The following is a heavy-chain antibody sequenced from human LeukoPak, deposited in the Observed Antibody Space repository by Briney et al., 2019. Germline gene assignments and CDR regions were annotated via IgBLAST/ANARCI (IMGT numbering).Heavy chain of an antibody. D-gene: IGHD3-10*01. CDR2: IYYSGST. CDR3: ASTTFYYGSGSYYYEGFDP. CDR1: GGSISSGNNY. Sequence: PSQTLSLTCTVAGGSISSGNNYWSWIRQPPGKGLEWFGYIYYSGSTYYNPSLKSRITISVDTSKNQFSLKVNSVTAADTAVYYCASTTFYYGSGSYYYEGFDPWGQGTLVAVYS. J-gene: IGHJ5*02. V-gene: IGHV4-31*03.